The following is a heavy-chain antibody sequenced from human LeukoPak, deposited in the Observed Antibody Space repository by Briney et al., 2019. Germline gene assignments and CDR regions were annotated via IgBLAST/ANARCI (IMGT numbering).Heavy chain of an antibody. D-gene: IGHD1-26*01. CDR3: ARLVVGATHFDY. CDR1: GGSISSSSYY. CDR2: IFYSGGT. Sequence: SETLSLTCTVSGGSISSSSYYWGWIRQPPGKGLEWIGNIFYSGGTFYNPSLKSRVTVSVDTSKNQFSLKLSSVTAADTAVYFRARLVVGATHFDYWGQGTLVTVSS. V-gene: IGHV4-39*01. J-gene: IGHJ4*02.